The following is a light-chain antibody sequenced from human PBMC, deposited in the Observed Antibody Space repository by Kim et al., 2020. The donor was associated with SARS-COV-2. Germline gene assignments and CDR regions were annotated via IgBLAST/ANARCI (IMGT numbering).Light chain of an antibody. CDR1: QSVSTNY. J-gene: IGKJ5*01. Sequence: IVLTQSPGTLSLSPGERATLSCRASQSVSTNYLAWYQRKPGQAPRLLIYGASNRASGIPDRFIGSGSGTDFTLTISRLEPEDFGLYYCQQYDTSPPTFGQGTRLEIK. V-gene: IGKV3-20*01. CDR3: QQYDTSPPT. CDR2: GAS.